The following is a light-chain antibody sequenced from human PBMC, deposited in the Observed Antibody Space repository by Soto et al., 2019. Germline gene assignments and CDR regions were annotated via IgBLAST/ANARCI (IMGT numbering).Light chain of an antibody. CDR3: QQSYSTPPT. J-gene: IGKJ2*01. CDR2: GVF. V-gene: IGKV1-39*01. Sequence: DIQMTQSPSSLSASAGDRVTITCRTSQSISTYLNRYQQKPGKAPKLLIYGVFSLESGVPSRFSGGGSGTDFSLTISSLQPEDFAVYYCQQSYSTPPTFGQGTKVEIK. CDR1: QSISTY.